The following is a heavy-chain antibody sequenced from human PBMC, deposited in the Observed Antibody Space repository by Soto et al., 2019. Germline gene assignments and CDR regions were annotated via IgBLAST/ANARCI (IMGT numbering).Heavy chain of an antibody. V-gene: IGHV3-66*01. Sequence: EVRLVQSGGGLVQPGGSLRLSCAASLFIVSDNYMSWVRQAPGKGLEWVSLIYSGGGTDYAESVKGRFTISRDNSKNTLYLQMNSLKVEDTGIYYCATRMTTVPYWGQGTVVTVSS. J-gene: IGHJ4*02. CDR3: ATRMTTVPY. D-gene: IGHD4-17*01. CDR2: IYSGGGT. CDR1: LFIVSDNY.